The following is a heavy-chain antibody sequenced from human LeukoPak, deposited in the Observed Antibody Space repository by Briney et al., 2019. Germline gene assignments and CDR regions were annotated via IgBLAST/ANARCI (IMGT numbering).Heavy chain of an antibody. CDR1: GGSISNYY. Sequence: SETLSLTCTVSGGSISNYYLSWIRQPPGKGLEWIGYISYIGSTKYNPSLKSRVTISEDTSKKQFSLKLSSVTAADTAVYYCAGSYHYYIDVWGKGSTVTASS. J-gene: IGHJ6*03. V-gene: IGHV4-59*01. CDR3: AGSYHYYIDV. CDR2: ISYIGST.